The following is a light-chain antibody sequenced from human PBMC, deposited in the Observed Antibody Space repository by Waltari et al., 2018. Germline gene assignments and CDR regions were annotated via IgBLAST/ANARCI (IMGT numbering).Light chain of an antibody. CDR1: NNNVGNEG. Sequence: QAGLTQPPSVSKALGQAATLTCTGNNNNVGNEGAAWLQPHQGHPPKLVAYRQNSRPSGISERIAASRSGYIASLTITGLQPEEEADYSCSSWDSKLGAWVFGGGTKLTVL. CDR2: RQN. CDR3: SSWDSKLGAWV. J-gene: IGLJ3*02. V-gene: IGLV10-54*04.